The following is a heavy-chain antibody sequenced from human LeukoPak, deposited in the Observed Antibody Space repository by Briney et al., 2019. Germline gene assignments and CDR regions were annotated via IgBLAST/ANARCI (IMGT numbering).Heavy chain of an antibody. J-gene: IGHJ4*02. Sequence: GGSLRLSCAASGFTFSSYSMNWVRQAPGKGLEWVSYISSSSSTIYYADSVKGRFTISRDNAKNSLYLQMNSLRAEDTAEYYCARSLAATRYYFDYWGQGTLVTVSS. V-gene: IGHV3-48*04. CDR3: ARSLAATRYYFDY. CDR2: ISSSSSTI. D-gene: IGHD2-15*01. CDR1: GFTFSSYS.